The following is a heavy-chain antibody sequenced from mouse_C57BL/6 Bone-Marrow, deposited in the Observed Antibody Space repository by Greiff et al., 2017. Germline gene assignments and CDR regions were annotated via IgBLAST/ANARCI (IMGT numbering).Heavy chain of an antibody. Sequence: VQLQQPGAELVMPGASVKLSCKASGYTFTSYWMHWVKQRPGQGLEWIGEIDPSDSYTNYNQKFKGKATLTVDKSSSTAYMQLSSLTSEDSAVYCCARSWFAYWGQGTLVTVSA. CDR3: ARSWFAY. J-gene: IGHJ3*01. V-gene: IGHV1-69*01. CDR2: IDPSDSYT. CDR1: GYTFTSYW.